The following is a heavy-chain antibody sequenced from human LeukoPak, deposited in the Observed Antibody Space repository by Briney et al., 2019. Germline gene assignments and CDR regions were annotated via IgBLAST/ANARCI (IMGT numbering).Heavy chain of an antibody. CDR1: GFTFSSYG. CDR2: ISYDGSNK. V-gene: IGHV3-30*18. CDR3: AKDRYSSSSGDFAY. D-gene: IGHD6-6*01. J-gene: IGHJ4*02. Sequence: GGSLRLSCAASGFTFSSYGMHWVRQAPGKGLEWVAVISYDGSNKYYADSVKGRFTISRDNSKNTLYLQMNSLRAEDTAVYYCAKDRYSSSSGDFAYWGQGTLVTVSS.